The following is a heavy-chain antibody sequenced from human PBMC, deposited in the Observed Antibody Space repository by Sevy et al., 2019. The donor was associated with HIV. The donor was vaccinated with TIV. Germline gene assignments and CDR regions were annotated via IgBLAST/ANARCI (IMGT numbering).Heavy chain of an antibody. Sequence: GGSLRLSCVASGFSLNDYWMNWVRQAPGKGLEWVANINEDGSVKYFVDSVKGRFTITRDNARNLVALHMNTLRVEDTALYRCERAIQSVGSFWGQGTQVTVSS. V-gene: IGHV3-7*01. CDR3: ERAIQSVGSF. CDR2: INEDGSVK. J-gene: IGHJ4*02. CDR1: GFSLNDYW. D-gene: IGHD6-19*01.